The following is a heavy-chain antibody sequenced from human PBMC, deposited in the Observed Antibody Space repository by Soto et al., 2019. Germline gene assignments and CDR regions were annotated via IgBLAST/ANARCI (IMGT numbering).Heavy chain of an antibody. V-gene: IGHV3-48*01. CDR2: ISSSSSTI. J-gene: IGHJ4*02. CDR1: GFTFSSYS. CDR3: ARDPKSITMVRGVIGDY. Sequence: GGSLRLSCAASGFTFSSYSMNWVRQAPGKGLEWVSYISSSSSTIYYADSVKGRFTISRDNAKNSLYLQMNSLRAEDTAVYYCARDPKSITMVRGVIGDYWGQGTLVTVSS. D-gene: IGHD3-10*01.